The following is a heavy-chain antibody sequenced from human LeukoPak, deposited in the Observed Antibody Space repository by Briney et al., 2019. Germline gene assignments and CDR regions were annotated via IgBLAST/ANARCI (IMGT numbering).Heavy chain of an antibody. CDR3: AREFGRGFGELLN. Sequence: SETLSLTCTVSGGSISSYYWSWIRQPPGKGLEWIGYIYYSGSTNYNPSLKSRVTISVDTSKNQFSLKLSSVTAADTAVYYCAREFGRGFGELLNWGQGTLVTVSS. V-gene: IGHV4-59*12. D-gene: IGHD3-10*01. CDR2: IYYSGST. CDR1: GGSISSYY. J-gene: IGHJ4*02.